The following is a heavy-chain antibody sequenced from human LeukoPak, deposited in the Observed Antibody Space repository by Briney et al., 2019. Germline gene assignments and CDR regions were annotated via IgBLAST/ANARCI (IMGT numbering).Heavy chain of an antibody. J-gene: IGHJ4*02. Sequence: GGSLRLSCAASGFTFSSYWMHWVRQAPGKGLVWVSRIKNDGSSTSYADSVKGRFTISRDNAKNTLYLQMSSLRAEDTAVYYCARDRAYNVLDYWGQGTLVTVSS. V-gene: IGHV3-74*01. CDR1: GFTFSSYW. CDR2: IKNDGSST. D-gene: IGHD3-10*02. CDR3: ARDRAYNVLDY.